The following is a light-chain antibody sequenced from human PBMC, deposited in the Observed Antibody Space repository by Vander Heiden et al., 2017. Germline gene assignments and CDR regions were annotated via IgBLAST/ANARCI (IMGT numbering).Light chain of an antibody. CDR2: GAS. J-gene: IGKJ3*01. CDR3: QHRSDWPLFT. V-gene: IGKV3-11*01. Sequence: EIVLTQSPATLSLSPGERATLPCRASQSVGNYLAWYQQKPGQTPGLLIYGASNRATGVPARFSGSGTGTDFTLTISNLDPEDFAVYYCQHRSDWPLFTFGPGTKVDMK. CDR1: QSVGNY.